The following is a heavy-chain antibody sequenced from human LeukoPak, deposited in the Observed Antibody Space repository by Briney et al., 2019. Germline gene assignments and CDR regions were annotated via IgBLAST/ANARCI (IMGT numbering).Heavy chain of an antibody. D-gene: IGHD2-15*01. CDR3: ARRVDATRWFDP. J-gene: IGHJ5*02. Sequence: GGSLRLSCAASGLTFSNYFMHWVRQAPGKGLVWVSRINSDGTSTMYADSVKGRFTISRDNAKNMLYMQMNSLRDEDTAAYYCARRVDATRWFDPWGQGTLVTVSS. V-gene: IGHV3-74*03. CDR2: INSDGTST. CDR1: GLTFSNYF.